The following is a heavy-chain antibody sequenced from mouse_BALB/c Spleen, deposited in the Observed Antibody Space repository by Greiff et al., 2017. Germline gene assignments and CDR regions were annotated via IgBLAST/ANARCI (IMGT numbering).Heavy chain of an antibody. CDR3: TNGNYVY. Sequence: QVQLKQPGAELVKPGASVKMSCKASGYTFTSYWMHWVKQRPGQGLEWIGVIDPSDSYTSYNQKFKGKATLTVDTSSSTAYMQLSSLTSEDSAVYYCTNGNYVYWGQGTTLTVSS. D-gene: IGHD2-1*01. CDR2: IDPSDSYT. CDR1: GYTFTSYW. V-gene: IGHV1S127*01. J-gene: IGHJ2*01.